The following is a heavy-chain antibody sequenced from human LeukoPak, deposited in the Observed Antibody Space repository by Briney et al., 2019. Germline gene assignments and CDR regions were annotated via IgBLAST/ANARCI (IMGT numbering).Heavy chain of an antibody. Sequence: GGSLRLSCAASGFIFSNYGMHWVRQAPGKGLEWVAFIRYDGSNKYYADSVKGRFTISRDNAKNTLNLQMNSLRAEDTAVYYCARDLGQYYDTSDNWFDPWGQGTLVTVSS. CDR2: IRYDGSNK. CDR3: ARDLGQYYDTSDNWFDP. J-gene: IGHJ5*02. D-gene: IGHD3-22*01. CDR1: GFIFSNYG. V-gene: IGHV3-30*02.